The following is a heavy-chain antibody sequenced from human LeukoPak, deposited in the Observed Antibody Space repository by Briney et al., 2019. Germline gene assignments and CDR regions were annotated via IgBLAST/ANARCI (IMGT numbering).Heavy chain of an antibody. CDR2: ISTSSNNI. Sequence: PGGSLRLSCAASGFTFSSYSMNWVRQAPGKGLEWVSSISTSSNNIFYADSVKGRFTIFRDNAKNSLYLQMNSLRAEDTAVYYCARATPIADDAFDIWGQGTMVTVSS. V-gene: IGHV3-21*01. CDR1: GFTFSSYS. J-gene: IGHJ3*02. CDR3: ARATPIADDAFDI. D-gene: IGHD3-16*02.